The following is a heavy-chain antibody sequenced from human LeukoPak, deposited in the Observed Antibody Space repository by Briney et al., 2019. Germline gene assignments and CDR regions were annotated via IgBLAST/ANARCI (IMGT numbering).Heavy chain of an antibody. D-gene: IGHD4-11*01. CDR3: AKEGRDYSNHLRNYWGYYYYYGMDV. J-gene: IGHJ6*02. Sequence: PGGSLRLSCAASGFTFSIYDMYWVRQAPGKGLEWVAFISYDGTSKYYADSVKGRFTISRDNSKNSLYLQMNSLRTEDTALYYCAKEGRDYSNHLRNYWGYYYYYGMDVWGQGTTVTVSS. V-gene: IGHV3-30-3*01. CDR2: ISYDGTSK. CDR1: GFTFSIYD.